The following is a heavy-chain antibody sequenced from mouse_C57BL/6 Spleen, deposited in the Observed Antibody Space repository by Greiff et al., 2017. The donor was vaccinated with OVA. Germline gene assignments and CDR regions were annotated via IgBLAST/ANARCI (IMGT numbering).Heavy chain of an antibody. CDR3: ARLLPDGYFDY. V-gene: IGHV1-54*01. CDR2: INPGSGGT. Sequence: QVQLKQSGAELVRPGTSVKVSCKASGYAFTNYLIEWVKQRPGQGLEWIGVINPGSGGTNYNEKFKGKATLTADKSSSTAYMQLSSLTSEDSAVYFCARLLPDGYFDYWGQGTTLTVSS. D-gene: IGHD2-3*01. CDR1: GYAFTNYL. J-gene: IGHJ2*01.